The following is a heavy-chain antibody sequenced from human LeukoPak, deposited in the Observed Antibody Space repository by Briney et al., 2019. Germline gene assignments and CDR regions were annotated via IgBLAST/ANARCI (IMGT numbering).Heavy chain of an antibody. CDR3: ARDYSGAGDYYFDY. CDR1: GFTFSSYS. V-gene: IGHV3-21*01. D-gene: IGHD3-10*01. J-gene: IGHJ4*02. CDR2: ISSSSSYI. Sequence: GGSLRLSCAASGFTFSSYSMNWVRQAPGKGLEWVSSISSSSSYIYYADSVKGRFTISRDDAKNSLYLQMNSLRAEDTAVYYCARDYSGAGDYYFDYWGQGTLVTVSS.